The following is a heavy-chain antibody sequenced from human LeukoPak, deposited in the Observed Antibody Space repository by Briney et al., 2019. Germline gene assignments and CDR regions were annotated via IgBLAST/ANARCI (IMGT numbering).Heavy chain of an antibody. J-gene: IGHJ4*02. D-gene: IGHD6-13*01. CDR2: ISAYNGNT. Sequence: ASVKVSCKASGYTFTSYGISWVRQAPGQGLEWMGWISAYNGNTNYAQKLQGRVTMTTDTSTSTAYMELRSLRSDDTAVYYCARDPFIAAAAWSCDYWGQGTLVTVSS. V-gene: IGHV1-18*01. CDR1: GYTFTSYG. CDR3: ARDPFIAAAAWSCDY.